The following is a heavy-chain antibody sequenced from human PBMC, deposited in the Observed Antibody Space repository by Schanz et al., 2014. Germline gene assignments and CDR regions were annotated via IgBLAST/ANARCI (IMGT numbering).Heavy chain of an antibody. CDR2: ISGGGGTT. CDR1: GFTFSSYS. D-gene: IGHD6-13*01. V-gene: IGHV3-23*04. J-gene: IGHJ4*02. Sequence: EVQVVESGGGLVQPGGSLRLSCTASGFTFSSYSMNWVRQAPGKGLEWVSAISGGGGTTYYTDSVKGRFTISSDNSKSTLYLQMNSLRAGDAAVYYCARGLIAAAGGAFDYWGQGTLVAVSA. CDR3: ARGLIAAAGGAFDY.